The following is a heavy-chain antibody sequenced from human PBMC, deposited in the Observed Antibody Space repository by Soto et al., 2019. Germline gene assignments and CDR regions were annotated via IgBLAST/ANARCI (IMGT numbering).Heavy chain of an antibody. J-gene: IGHJ6*02. Sequence: GGSLRLSCAASGFTYSSYSMNWVRQAPGKGLEWVSYISSSSSTIYYADSVKGRFTISRDNAKNSLYLQMNSLRDEDTAVYYCARDSYDFWSGYSPTGVYYYYYGMDVWGQGTTVTVSS. CDR3: ARDSYDFWSGYSPTGVYYYYYGMDV. D-gene: IGHD3-3*01. V-gene: IGHV3-48*02. CDR2: ISSSSSTI. CDR1: GFTYSSYS.